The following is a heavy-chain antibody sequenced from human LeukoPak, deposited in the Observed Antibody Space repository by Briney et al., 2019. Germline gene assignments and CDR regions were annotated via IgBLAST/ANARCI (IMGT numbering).Heavy chain of an antibody. D-gene: IGHD4-23*01. J-gene: IGHJ1*01. V-gene: IGHV1-2*02. CDR3: ARAYGGNSQYFQH. CDR1: GYTFTAYY. Sequence: GASVKVSCKASGYTFTAYYMHWVRQAPGQGLEWMGWINPNSGGTNYAQKFQGRVTMTRDTSISTAYMELSRLRSDDTAVYYCARAYGGNSQYFQHWGQGTLVTVSS. CDR2: INPNSGGT.